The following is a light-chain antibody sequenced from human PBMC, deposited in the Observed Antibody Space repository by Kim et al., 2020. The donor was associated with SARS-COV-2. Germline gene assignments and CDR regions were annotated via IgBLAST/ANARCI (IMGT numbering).Light chain of an antibody. CDR1: QSISSW. V-gene: IGKV1-5*01. CDR2: DAS. J-gene: IGKJ1*01. Sequence: DIQMTQSPSTLSASVGDRVTITCRASQSISSWLAWYQQKPGKAPKLLIYDASSLKSGVPSRFSGSGSGTEFTLTISSLQPDDFGTYYCQQYNSYRTFGQGTKVDIK. CDR3: QQYNSYRT.